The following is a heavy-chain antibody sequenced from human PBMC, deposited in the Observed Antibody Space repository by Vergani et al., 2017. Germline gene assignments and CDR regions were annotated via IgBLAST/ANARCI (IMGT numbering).Heavy chain of an antibody. V-gene: IGHV4-61*02. CDR2: IYTSGST. Sequence: QVQLQESGPGLVKPSQTLSLTCTVSGGSISSGSYYWSWIRQPAGKGLEWIGRIYTSGSTYYNPSLKSRVTISVDPTKNQFSLKLSSVTAADTAVEYCARDSVGVPAAIGGPEAFDIWGQGTMVTVSS. D-gene: IGHD2-2*02. J-gene: IGHJ3*02. CDR3: ARDSVGVPAAIGGPEAFDI. CDR1: GGSISSGSYY.